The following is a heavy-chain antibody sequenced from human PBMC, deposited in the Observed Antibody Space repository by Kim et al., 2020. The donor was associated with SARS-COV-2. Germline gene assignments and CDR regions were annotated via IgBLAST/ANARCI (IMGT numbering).Heavy chain of an antibody. CDR1: GYSFTSYW. Sequence: GESLKISCKGSGYSFTSYWIGWVRQMPGKGLEWMGIIYPGDSDTRYSPSFQGQVTISADKSISTAYLQWSSLKASDTAMYYCARQRHYYGSGSYLGTQRLYGMDVWGQGTTVTVSS. CDR2: IYPGDSDT. J-gene: IGHJ6*02. CDR3: ARQRHYYGSGSYLGTQRLYGMDV. V-gene: IGHV5-51*01. D-gene: IGHD3-10*01.